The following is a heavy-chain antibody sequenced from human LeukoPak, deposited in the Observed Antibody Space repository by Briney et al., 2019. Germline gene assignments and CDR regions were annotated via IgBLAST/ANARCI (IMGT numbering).Heavy chain of an antibody. D-gene: IGHD3-22*01. Sequence: VASVKVSCKASGYTFTSYYMHWVRQAPGQGLEWMGIINPSGGSTNYAQKLQGRVTMTTDTSTSTAYMELRSLRSDDTAVYYCARDPYYYDSSGYVKTFDYWGQGTLVTVSS. J-gene: IGHJ4*02. CDR2: INPSGGST. V-gene: IGHV1-46*01. CDR3: ARDPYYYDSSGYVKTFDY. CDR1: GYTFTSYY.